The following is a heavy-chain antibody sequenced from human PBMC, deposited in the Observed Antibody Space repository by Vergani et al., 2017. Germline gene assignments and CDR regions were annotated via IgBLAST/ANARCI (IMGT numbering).Heavy chain of an antibody. Sequence: EVQLVESGGGVVQPGGSLRLSCAASGFTFDDYAMHWVRQAPGKGLEWVSLISGDGGSTYYADSVKGRFTISRDNSKNSLYLQMNSLRAEDTAVYYCAREGSRGVGAMYGMDVWGQGTTVTVSS. CDR2: ISGDGGST. CDR1: GFTFDDYA. V-gene: IGHV3-43*02. CDR3: AREGSRGVGAMYGMDV. D-gene: IGHD1-26*01. J-gene: IGHJ6*02.